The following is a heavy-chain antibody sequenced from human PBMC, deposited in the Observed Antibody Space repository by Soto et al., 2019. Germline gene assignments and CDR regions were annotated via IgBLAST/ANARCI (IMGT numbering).Heavy chain of an antibody. V-gene: IGHV4-31*03. CDR1: GGSISSGGHS. CDR2: VYYGRST. CDR3: ARVGRGQFHYYHYCMDV. Sequence: QVQLQESGPGLVKPSQTLSLTCTVSGGSISSGGHSWTWIRQHPGKGLAYIGYVYYGRSTYYNPSLKSRASISVDTSKSQVSLSLSSVTAADTAVYYCARVGRGQFHYYHYCMDVWGKGTTVTVSS. J-gene: IGHJ6*03. D-gene: IGHD1-26*01.